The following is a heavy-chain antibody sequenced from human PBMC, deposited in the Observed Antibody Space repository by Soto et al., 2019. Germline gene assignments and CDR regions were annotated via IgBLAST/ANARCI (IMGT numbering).Heavy chain of an antibody. CDR1: GDSVSSNIAS. J-gene: IGHJ6*02. Sequence: SQTLSLTCAISGDSVSSNIASWNWIRQSPSRGLEWLGRTYYRSKWYNEYVVSVKSRMTINPDTSKNQFSLQPNSVTPEDTAVYYCARGAHYYNGMDVWGQGTTVTVSS. CDR2: TYYRSKWYN. V-gene: IGHV6-1*01. CDR3: ARGAHYYNGMDV.